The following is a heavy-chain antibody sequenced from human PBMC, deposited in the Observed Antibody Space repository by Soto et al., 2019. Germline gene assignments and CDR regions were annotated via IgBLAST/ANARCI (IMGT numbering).Heavy chain of an antibody. CDR2: IYYSGST. D-gene: IGHD3-10*01. Sequence: SETLSLTCTVSGGTISSYYWSWIRQPPGKGLEWIGYIYYSGSTNYNPSLKSRVTISVDTSKNQFSLKLNSMTAADTAVYYCARHNYGSGSTYFDYWGQGTLVTSPQ. V-gene: IGHV4-59*08. CDR1: GGTISSYY. CDR3: ARHNYGSGSTYFDY. J-gene: IGHJ4*02.